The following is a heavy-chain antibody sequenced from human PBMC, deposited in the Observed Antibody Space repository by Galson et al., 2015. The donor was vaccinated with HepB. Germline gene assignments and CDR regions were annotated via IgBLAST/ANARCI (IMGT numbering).Heavy chain of an antibody. CDR3: ARAVLGSLYGDFDY. CDR2: IGSDNGET. CDR1: GYSFRHHG. J-gene: IGHJ4*01. Sequence: SVKVSCKASGYSFRHHGISWVRQAPGQGLEWLGWIGSDNGETKYTEKFQGGVTMTTDISMSTSYMELRSLRSDDTAVYYCARAVLGSLYGDFDYWGQGTLITVSS. V-gene: IGHV1-18*04. D-gene: IGHD2-15*01.